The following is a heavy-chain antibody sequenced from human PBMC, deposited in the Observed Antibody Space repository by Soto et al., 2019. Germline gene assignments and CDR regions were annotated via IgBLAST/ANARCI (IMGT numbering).Heavy chain of an antibody. Sequence: PGGSLRLSCAASGFTFSSYAMSWVRQAPGKGLEWVSAISGSGGSTYYADSVKGRFTISRDNSKNTLYLQMNSLRAEDTAVYYCAKEGGSYWSSGAYDAFDXWGQGTMVTVSS. CDR2: ISGSGGST. J-gene: IGHJ3*02. V-gene: IGHV3-23*01. D-gene: IGHD1-26*01. CDR1: GFTFSSYA. CDR3: AKEGGSYWSSGAYDAFDX.